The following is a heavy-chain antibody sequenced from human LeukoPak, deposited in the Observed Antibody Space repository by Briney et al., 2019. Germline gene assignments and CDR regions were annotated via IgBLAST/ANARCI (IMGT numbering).Heavy chain of an antibody. J-gene: IGHJ3*02. D-gene: IGHD3-9*01. CDR2: IYHSGST. Sequence: SGTLSLTCAVSGGSISSSTWWSWVRQPPGKGLEWIGEIYHSGSTNYNPSLKSRVTISIDKSKSQFSLKLSSVTAADTAVYYCAREASGGYDILNGYFNSGFDIWGQGTTVTASS. CDR3: AREASGGYDILNGYFNSGFDI. CDR1: GGSISSSTW. V-gene: IGHV4-4*02.